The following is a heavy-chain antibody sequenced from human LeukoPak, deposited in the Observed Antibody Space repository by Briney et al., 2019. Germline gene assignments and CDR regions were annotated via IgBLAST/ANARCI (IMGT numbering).Heavy chain of an antibody. Sequence: SETLSLTCTVSGGSTSSSSYYWGWIRQPPGKGQEWIGSIYYSGSTYYNPSLKSRVTISVDTSKNQFSLKLSSVTAADTAVYYCARGPAWDGYNPAPFDYWGQGTLVTVSS. CDR1: GGSTSSSSYY. CDR3: ARGPAWDGYNPAPFDY. CDR2: IYYSGST. J-gene: IGHJ4*02. D-gene: IGHD5-24*01. V-gene: IGHV4-39*07.